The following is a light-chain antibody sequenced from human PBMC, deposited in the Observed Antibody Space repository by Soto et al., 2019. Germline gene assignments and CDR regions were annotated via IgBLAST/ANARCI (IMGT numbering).Light chain of an antibody. CDR1: QSVSSNY. V-gene: IGKV3-20*01. CDR3: QQYGSSPIT. J-gene: IGKJ5*01. Sequence: EIVLTQSPGTLSLSPGERATLSCRASQSVSSNYLAWYQQKPGQAPSLLIYATSSRATGIPDRFSGSGSGTDFSLTISRLEPEDFAVYYCQQYGSSPITFGQGTRLEI. CDR2: ATS.